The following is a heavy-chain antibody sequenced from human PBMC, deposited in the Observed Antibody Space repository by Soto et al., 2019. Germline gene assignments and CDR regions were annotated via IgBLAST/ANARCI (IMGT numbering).Heavy chain of an antibody. J-gene: IGHJ4*02. CDR3: ARGYCSSTSCYAGFDY. CDR1: GGTFSSYT. V-gene: IGHV1-69*02. CDR2: IIPILGIA. Sequence: GASVKVSCKASGGTFSSYTISWVRQAPGQGLEWMGRIIPILGIANYAQKFQGRVTITADKSTSTAYMELSSLRSEDTAVYYCARGYCSSTSCYAGFDYWGQGTLVTSPQ. D-gene: IGHD2-2*01.